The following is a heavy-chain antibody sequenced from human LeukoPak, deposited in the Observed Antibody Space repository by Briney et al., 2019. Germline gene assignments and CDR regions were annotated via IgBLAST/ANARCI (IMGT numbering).Heavy chain of an antibody. D-gene: IGHD2-2*02. V-gene: IGHV4-34*01. CDR1: GGSFSGYY. Sequence: PSETLSLTCAVYGGSFSGYYWSWIRQPPGKGLEWIGEINHSGSTNYNPSLKSRVTISVDTSKNQFSLKLSSVTAADTAGYYCARGPYCSSTSCYTNWFDPWGQGTLVTVSS. CDR2: INHSGST. J-gene: IGHJ5*02. CDR3: ARGPYCSSTSCYTNWFDP.